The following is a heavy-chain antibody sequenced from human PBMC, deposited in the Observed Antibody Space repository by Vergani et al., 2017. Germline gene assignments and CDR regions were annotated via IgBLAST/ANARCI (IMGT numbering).Heavy chain of an antibody. CDR3: ATDVRYCSSTSCPDAFDL. CDR2: FDPEDGET. D-gene: IGHD2-2*01. CDR1: GYTLTELS. J-gene: IGHJ3*01. V-gene: IGHV1-24*01. Sequence: QVQLVQSGSELKKPGASVKVSCKVSGYTLTELSMHWVRQAPGKGLEWMGGFDPEDGETIYAKKFQGRVTMTEYTSTDTAYMALSSLRSEDTAVYYCATDVRYCSSTSCPDAFDLWGQGTMVTVSS.